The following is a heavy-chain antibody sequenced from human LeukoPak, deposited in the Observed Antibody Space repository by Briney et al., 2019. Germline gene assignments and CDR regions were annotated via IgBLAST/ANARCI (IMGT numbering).Heavy chain of an antibody. CDR1: GFTFSSYG. CDR3: ARKYRSYYFDY. D-gene: IGHD2-2*02. CDR2: ISYDGSKR. V-gene: IGHV3-30*03. J-gene: IGHJ4*02. Sequence: GGSLRLSCAASGFTFSSYGMHWVRQAPGKGLEWVALISYDGSKRYYADTVKGRFTISRDNSKITLSLQMNSLRAEDTAVYYCARKYRSYYFDYWGQGTLVTVSS.